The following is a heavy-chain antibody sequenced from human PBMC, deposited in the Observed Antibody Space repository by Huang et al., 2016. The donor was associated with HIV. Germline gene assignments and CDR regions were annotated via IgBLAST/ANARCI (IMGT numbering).Heavy chain of an antibody. Sequence: QVQLQESGPGLVKPSETLSLTCTVSGGSISSYYWSWIRQPPGKGLECIGYIYYSGSTTSTPSLKSRVTISVDTSKNQFSLKLRSVTAADTAVYYCARGPSPWLQEAFDIWGQGTMVTVSS. J-gene: IGHJ3*02. CDR2: IYYSGST. V-gene: IGHV4-59*01. D-gene: IGHD5-12*01. CDR3: ARGPSPWLQEAFDI. CDR1: GGSISSYY.